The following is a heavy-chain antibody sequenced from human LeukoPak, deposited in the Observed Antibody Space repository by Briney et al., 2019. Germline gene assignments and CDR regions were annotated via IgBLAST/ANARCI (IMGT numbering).Heavy chain of an antibody. CDR2: IYHSGST. V-gene: IGHV4-39*07. J-gene: IGHJ4*02. D-gene: IGHD3-22*01. CDR1: GGSISTSNYY. Sequence: SETLSLTCTVSGGSISTSNYYWGWIRQPPGKGLEWIGEIYHSGSTNYNPSLKSRVTISVDKSKNQFSLKLSSVTAADTAVYYCARAPHYDPTHFDYWGQGTLVTVSS. CDR3: ARAPHYDPTHFDY.